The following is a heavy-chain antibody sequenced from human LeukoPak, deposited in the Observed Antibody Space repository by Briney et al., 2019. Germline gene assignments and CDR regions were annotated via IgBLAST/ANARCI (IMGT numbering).Heavy chain of an antibody. J-gene: IGHJ4*02. V-gene: IGHV3-23*01. CDR3: AKSFLGFSYGKIDY. D-gene: IGHD5-18*01. Sequence: GGPLRLSCAASGFTFSNYAMNWVRQAPGKGLEWVSAIRDSDDSTYYADSVKGRLTISRDTSKNMLYLQMNSLRAEDTAVYYCAKSFLGFSYGKIDYWGQGTVVTVSS. CDR2: IRDSDDST. CDR1: GFTFSNYA.